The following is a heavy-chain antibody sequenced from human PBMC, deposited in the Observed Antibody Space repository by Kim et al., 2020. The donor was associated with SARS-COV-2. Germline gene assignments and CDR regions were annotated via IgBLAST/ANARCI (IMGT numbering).Heavy chain of an antibody. CDR3: AKVSIAAPASDY. D-gene: IGHD6-13*01. Sequence: YYGDSVTGRFTISRDNAKNSLYLQMNNLRAEDTAVYYCAKVSIAAPASDYWGQGTLVTVSS. V-gene: IGHV3-7*03. J-gene: IGHJ4*02.